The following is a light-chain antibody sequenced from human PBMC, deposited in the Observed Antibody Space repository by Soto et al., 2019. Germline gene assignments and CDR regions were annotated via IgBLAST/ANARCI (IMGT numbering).Light chain of an antibody. V-gene: IGKV2-28*01. CDR1: QSLLNSSGYNY. CDR2: VGS. CDR3: MQALQSPLT. Sequence: DFVMSQSPLSLPVTHGEPASIXXRSXQSLLNSSGYNYLDWYLQKPGQSPQXXIYVGSNRSSGVPDRFSGSGAGTDLTLKISRVEAEDVGVYYCMQALQSPLTFGQGTNVEIK. J-gene: IGKJ1*01.